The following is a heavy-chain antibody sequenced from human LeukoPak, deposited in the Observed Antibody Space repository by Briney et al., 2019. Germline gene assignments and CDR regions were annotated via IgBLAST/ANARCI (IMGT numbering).Heavy chain of an antibody. V-gene: IGHV1-69*13. J-gene: IGHJ6*03. CDR2: IIPIFGTA. CDR3: ARGEHSGWPYYYYYYMDV. D-gene: IGHD6-19*01. CDR1: GGTFSSYA. Sequence: ASVKVSCNASGGTFSSYAISWVRQAPGQGLEWMGGIIPIFGTANYAQKFQGRVTITADESTSTAYMELSSLRSEDTAVYYCARGEHSGWPYYYYYYMDVWGKGTTVTISS.